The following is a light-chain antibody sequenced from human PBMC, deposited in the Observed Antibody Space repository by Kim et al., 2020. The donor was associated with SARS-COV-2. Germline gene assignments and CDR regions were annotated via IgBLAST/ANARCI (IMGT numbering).Light chain of an antibody. V-gene: IGLV3-21*04. CDR2: YDS. CDR1: NIGSKG. J-gene: IGLJ3*02. Sequence: PGRTARINCGGNNIGSKGVHCYQQKPGQAPVLVIYYDSDRSSGIPERFSGSNSGNTATLTISRVEAGDEADYYCQVWDSSSDHWVFGGGTKLTVL. CDR3: QVWDSSSDHWV.